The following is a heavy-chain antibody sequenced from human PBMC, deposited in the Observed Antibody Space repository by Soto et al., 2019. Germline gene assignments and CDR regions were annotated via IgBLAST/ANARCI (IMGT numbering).Heavy chain of an antibody. CDR2: IYYSGST. J-gene: IGHJ3*02. Sequence: QVQLQESGPGLVKPSQTLSLTCTVSGGSISSGDYYWSWIRQPPGKGLAWIGYIYYSGSTYYNPSLKSRVTISVDTSKNQFSLKLSSVTAADTAVYYCARDWGNREVVDAFDIWGQGTMVTVSS. D-gene: IGHD3-16*01. CDR3: ARDWGNREVVDAFDI. V-gene: IGHV4-30-4*01. CDR1: GGSISSGDYY.